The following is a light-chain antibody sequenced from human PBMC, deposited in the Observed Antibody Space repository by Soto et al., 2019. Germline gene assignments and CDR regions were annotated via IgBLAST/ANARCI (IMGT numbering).Light chain of an antibody. CDR1: QSISSY. Sequence: DIQMTQSPSSLSASVGDRVTITCRASQSISSYLNWYQQKPGKAPKLLIYAASSLQSGVPSRFSGIGSATDFTLTISSLQPEDFATYYCQQSYSTPLPFAQGTKLEIK. CDR2: AAS. V-gene: IGKV1-39*01. CDR3: QQSYSTPLP. J-gene: IGKJ2*01.